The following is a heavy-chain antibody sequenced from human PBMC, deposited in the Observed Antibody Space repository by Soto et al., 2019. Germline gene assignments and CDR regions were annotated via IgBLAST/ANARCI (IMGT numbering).Heavy chain of an antibody. CDR1: GGSISGYY. D-gene: IGHD6-13*01. CDR3: ARGQRGIAAAGTEWFDP. J-gene: IGHJ5*02. Sequence: SETLSLTCAVYGGSISGYYWSWIRQPPGKGLEWIGEINHSGSTNYNPSLKSRVTISVDTSKNQFSLKLSSVTAADTAVYYCARGQRGIAAAGTEWFDPWGQGTLVTVSS. V-gene: IGHV4-34*01. CDR2: INHSGST.